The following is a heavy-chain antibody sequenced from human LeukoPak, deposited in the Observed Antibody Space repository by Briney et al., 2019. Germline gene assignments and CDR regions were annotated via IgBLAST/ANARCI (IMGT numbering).Heavy chain of an antibody. CDR2: INPNSGGT. Sequence: GASVKVSSKASVYTFTAYYMHWGRQAPGQGLEWMGWINPNSGGTNYAQKFQGRVTMTRDTSISTAYMELSRLRSDDTAVYYCAREVSSSWPHPVGLIWFDPWGQGTLVTVSS. J-gene: IGHJ5*02. D-gene: IGHD6-13*01. V-gene: IGHV1-2*02. CDR3: AREVSSSWPHPVGLIWFDP. CDR1: VYTFTAYY.